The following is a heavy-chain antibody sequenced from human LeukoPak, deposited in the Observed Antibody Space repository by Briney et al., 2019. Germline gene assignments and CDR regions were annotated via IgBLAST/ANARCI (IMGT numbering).Heavy chain of an antibody. J-gene: IGHJ4*02. D-gene: IGHD3-22*01. Sequence: PSETLSLTCTVSGGSVSSSSYYWSWIRQPPGKGLEWIGEINHSGSTNYNPSLKSRVTISVDTSKNQFSLKLSSVTAADTAVYYCAKSPPLYYYDSSCFDYWGQGTLVTVSS. CDR2: INHSGST. CDR1: GGSVSSSSYY. V-gene: IGHV4-39*07. CDR3: AKSPPLYYYDSSCFDY.